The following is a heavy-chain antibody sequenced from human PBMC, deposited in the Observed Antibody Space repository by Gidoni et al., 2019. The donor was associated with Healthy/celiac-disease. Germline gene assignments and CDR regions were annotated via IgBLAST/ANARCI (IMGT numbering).Heavy chain of an antibody. Sequence: EVQLLESGGGLVQPGGSLRLSCAASGFTFSSYAMSWVRQAPGKGLEWVSAISGSGGSTYYADSVKGRFTISRDNSKNTLYLQMNSLRDEDTAVYYCAKNYDSSGYYFGYFDLWGRGTLVTVSS. CDR1: GFTFSSYA. J-gene: IGHJ2*01. CDR2: ISGSGGST. D-gene: IGHD3-22*01. CDR3: AKNYDSSGYYFGYFDL. V-gene: IGHV3-23*01.